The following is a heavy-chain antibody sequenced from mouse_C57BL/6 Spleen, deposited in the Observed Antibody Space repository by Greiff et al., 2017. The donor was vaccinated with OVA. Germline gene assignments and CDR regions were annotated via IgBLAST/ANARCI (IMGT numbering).Heavy chain of an antibody. V-gene: IGHV3-6*01. J-gene: IGHJ1*03. CDR3: AYYDYDGWYFDV. D-gene: IGHD2-4*01. Sequence: ESGPGLVKPSQSLSLTCSVTGYSITSGYYWNWIRQFPGNKLEWMGYISYDGSNNYNPSLKNRISITRDTSKNQFFLKLNSVTTEDTATYYCAYYDYDGWYFDVWGTGTTVTVSS. CDR1: GYSITSGYY. CDR2: ISYDGSN.